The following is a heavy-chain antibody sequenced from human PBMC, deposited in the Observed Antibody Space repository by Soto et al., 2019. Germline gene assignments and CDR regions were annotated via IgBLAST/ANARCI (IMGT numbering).Heavy chain of an antibody. Sequence: SESLSLTCSVSGGSISSSSYFCGLIRQPPXKALESIANIYHDGNHYYPHYLKSRVNISLDTSKTQFPLTLNYVTAADTAVYYCVRSSIEPRVFMYPFDYWGQGILVTVSS. CDR1: GGSISSSSYF. CDR3: VRSSIEPRVFMYPFDY. J-gene: IGHJ4*02. V-gene: IGHV4-39*01. D-gene: IGHD6-6*01. CDR2: IYHDGNH.